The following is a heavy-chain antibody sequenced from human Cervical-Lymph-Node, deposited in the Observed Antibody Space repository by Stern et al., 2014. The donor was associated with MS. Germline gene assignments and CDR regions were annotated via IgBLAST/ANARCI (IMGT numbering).Heavy chain of an antibody. CDR3: ATPFSHSFRYGMHV. D-gene: IGHD2/OR15-2a*01. Sequence: QVQLVQSGAEVKKLGASVNVSCKASGYTFNTYAIHWVRQAPGQGLEWMGYINAGNGNTKYSQKFQGRVTITRDTSASTGYIELSSLRSEDSAVYYCATPFSHSFRYGMHVWGQGTTVTVFS. J-gene: IGHJ6*02. V-gene: IGHV1-3*01. CDR1: GYTFNTYA. CDR2: INAGNGNT.